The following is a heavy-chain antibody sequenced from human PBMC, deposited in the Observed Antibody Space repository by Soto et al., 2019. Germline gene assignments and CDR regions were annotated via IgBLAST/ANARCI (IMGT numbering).Heavy chain of an antibody. D-gene: IGHD2-2*01. CDR2: ISSSSSTI. V-gene: IGHV3-48*02. Sequence: GGSLRLSCAASGFTFSSYSMNWVRQAPGKGLEWVSYISSSSSTIYYADSVKGRFTISRDNAKNSLYLQMNSLRDEDTAVYYCARDGMYILLVPAALTQDYYYYYGMDVWGQGTTVTVSS. CDR1: GFTFSSYS. J-gene: IGHJ6*02. CDR3: ARDGMYILLVPAALTQDYYYYYGMDV.